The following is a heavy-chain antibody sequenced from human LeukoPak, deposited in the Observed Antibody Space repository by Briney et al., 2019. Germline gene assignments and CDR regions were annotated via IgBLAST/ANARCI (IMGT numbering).Heavy chain of an antibody. D-gene: IGHD3-22*01. Sequence: GGSLRLSCAVSGLTFSRYAMHWVRQAPGKGLEDVSAISSNGDSTYYRNSVKGRFTISRDNSKNTLYLQMNSLRAEDTAVYYCAKDRDTSGRRNFGLWGRGTLVTVSS. J-gene: IGHJ2*01. CDR1: GLTFSRYA. V-gene: IGHV3-64*01. CDR2: ISSNGDST. CDR3: AKDRDTSGRRNFGL.